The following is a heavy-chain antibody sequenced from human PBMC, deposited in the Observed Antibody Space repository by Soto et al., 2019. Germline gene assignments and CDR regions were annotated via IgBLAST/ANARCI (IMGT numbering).Heavy chain of an antibody. CDR1: GGTFSSYA. Sequence: QVQLVQSGAAVKKPGSSVKVSCKASGGTFSSYAISWVRQAPGQGLEWMGGIIPIFGTANYAQKFQGRVTITADESTSTAYMELSSLRSEDTAVYYCARDTPDCSGGSCYSYWFDPWGQGTLVTVSS. CDR2: IIPIFGTA. J-gene: IGHJ5*02. D-gene: IGHD2-15*01. CDR3: ARDTPDCSGGSCYSYWFDP. V-gene: IGHV1-69*12.